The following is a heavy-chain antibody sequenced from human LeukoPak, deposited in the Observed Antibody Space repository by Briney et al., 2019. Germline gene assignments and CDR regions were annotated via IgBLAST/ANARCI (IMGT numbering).Heavy chain of an antibody. J-gene: IGHJ4*02. Sequence: PGGSLRLSCAASGFTFSSYAMSWVRQAPGKGLEWVSAISASGGSTYYADSVKGRFAISRDNSKNTLLLQMNGLRVEDTAIYYCAKRLTVLGPYFDYWGRGTLVTVSS. CDR1: GFTFSSYA. D-gene: IGHD4-11*01. CDR2: ISASGGST. V-gene: IGHV3-23*01. CDR3: AKRLTVLGPYFDY.